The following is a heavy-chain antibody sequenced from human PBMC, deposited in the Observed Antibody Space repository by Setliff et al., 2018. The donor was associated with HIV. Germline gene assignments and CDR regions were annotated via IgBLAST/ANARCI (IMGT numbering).Heavy chain of an antibody. CDR1: GFSFTSYS. CDR3: AKDRGSGSYSDV. V-gene: IGHV3-21*04. CDR2: ITSNLNYR. J-gene: IGHJ6*04. Sequence: GGSLRLSCESSGFSFTSYSMTWVRQAPGKGLEWVSSITSNLNYRYADSVKGRFTISRDNSKNTLYLQMNSLRAEDTAVYYCAKDRGSGSYSDVWGKGTTVTVSS. D-gene: IGHD3-10*01.